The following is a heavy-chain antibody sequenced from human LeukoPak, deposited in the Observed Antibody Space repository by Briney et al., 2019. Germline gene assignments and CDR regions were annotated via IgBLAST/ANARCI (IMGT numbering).Heavy chain of an antibody. V-gene: IGHV3-21*01. D-gene: IGHD3-10*01. CDR1: GFTFSSYS. Sequence: GGSLRLSCAASGFTFSSYSMNWVRQAPGKGLEWVSSISSSSSYIYYADSVKGRFTISRDNAKNSLYLQMSSLRAEDTAVYYCARSRPYYYGSGSYYNPSFDYWGQGTLVTVSS. J-gene: IGHJ4*02. CDR3: ARSRPYYYGSGSYYNPSFDY. CDR2: ISSSSSYI.